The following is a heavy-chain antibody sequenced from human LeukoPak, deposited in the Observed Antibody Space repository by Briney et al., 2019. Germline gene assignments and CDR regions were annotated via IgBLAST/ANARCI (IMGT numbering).Heavy chain of an antibody. J-gene: IGHJ4*02. V-gene: IGHV3-21*01. D-gene: IGHD3-10*01. Sequence: GGSLRLACAASGFTFSSYSMNWVRQPPGRGLEWVSFIITSSSYIYYADSVKGRFTISRDNAKNSLYLQMNSLRAEDTAVYYCARGEYGSGSYHIDYWGQGTLVTVSS. CDR1: GFTFSSYS. CDR2: IITSSSYI. CDR3: ARGEYGSGSYHIDY.